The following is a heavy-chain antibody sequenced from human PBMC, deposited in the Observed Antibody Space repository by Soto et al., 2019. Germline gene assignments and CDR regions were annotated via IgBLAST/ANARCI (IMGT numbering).Heavy chain of an antibody. V-gene: IGHV3-30-3*01. D-gene: IGHD3-10*01. CDR2: ISYDGSNK. J-gene: IGHJ4*02. CDR3: ARDLYFYGSGSPSFDY. CDR1: GFTFSDYA. Sequence: PGGSLRLSCAASGFTFSDYAMHWVRQAPGKGLEWVTVISYDGSNKYYADFVKGRFTIPRDNSKNTLFLQMNSLRAEDTAVYYCARDLYFYGSGSPSFDYWGQGTLVTVSS.